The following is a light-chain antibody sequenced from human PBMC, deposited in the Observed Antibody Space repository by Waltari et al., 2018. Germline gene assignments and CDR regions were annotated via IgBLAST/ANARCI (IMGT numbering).Light chain of an antibody. Sequence: QSALTQPASVSGSPGQSITISCTGPSSDVGGYNYVSWYQQPPGKAPKLVIYEVSNRPSGISNRFSGSKSGNTASLTISGLQAEDEADYYCSSYTGSNPVVFGGGTKLAVL. CDR1: SSDVGGYNY. V-gene: IGLV2-14*01. CDR2: EVS. J-gene: IGLJ2*01. CDR3: SSYTGSNPVV.